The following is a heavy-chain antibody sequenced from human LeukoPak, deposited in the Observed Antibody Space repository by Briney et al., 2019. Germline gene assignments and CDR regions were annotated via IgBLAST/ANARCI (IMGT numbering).Heavy chain of an antibody. V-gene: IGHV5-51*01. CDR3: ARHDYRYCSSTSCYDTKYYHYYYMDV. J-gene: IGHJ6*03. Sequence: LGESLKISCKGSGYSFTSYWIGWVRQMPGKGLEWMGIIYPGDSDTRYSPSFQGQVTISADKSISTAYLQWSSLKASDTAMYYCARHDYRYCSSTSCYDTKYYHYYYMDVWGKGTTVTVSS. D-gene: IGHD2-2*01. CDR1: GYSFTSYW. CDR2: IYPGDSDT.